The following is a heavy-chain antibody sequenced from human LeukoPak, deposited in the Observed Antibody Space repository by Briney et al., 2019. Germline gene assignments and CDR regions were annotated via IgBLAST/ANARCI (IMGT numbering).Heavy chain of an antibody. D-gene: IGHD1-1*01. J-gene: IGHJ6*02. V-gene: IGHV1-18*01. CDR1: GYTFTSYG. CDR2: ISAYNGNT. CDR3: AREDRGTTGTEWGGLYYYGMDV. Sequence: GASVKVSCKASGYTFTSYGISWVRQAPGQGLEWMGWISAYNGNTNYAQKLQGRVTMTTDTSTSTAYMELRSPRSDDTAVYYCAREDRGTTGTEWGGLYYYGMDVWGQGTTVTVSS.